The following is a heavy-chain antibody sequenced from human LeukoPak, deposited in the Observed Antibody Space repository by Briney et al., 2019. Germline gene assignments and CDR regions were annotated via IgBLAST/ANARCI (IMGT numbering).Heavy chain of an antibody. J-gene: IGHJ4*02. CDR3: AKSGGYGLIDY. D-gene: IGHD1-26*01. V-gene: IGHV4-30-4*07. Sequence: PSGTLSLTCAVSGGSISTGGSSWSWIRQPPGKGLEWIGYIYYSGSTYYNEPLESRVTISIDTSKNQFSLKLNSVTAADTAMYYCAKSGGYGLIDYWGQGTLVTVSS. CDR2: IYYSGST. CDR1: GGSISTGGSS.